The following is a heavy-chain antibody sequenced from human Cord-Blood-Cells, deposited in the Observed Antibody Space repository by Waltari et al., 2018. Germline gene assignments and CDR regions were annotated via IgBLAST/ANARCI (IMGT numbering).Heavy chain of an antibody. J-gene: IGHJ4*02. CDR2: IYYSGST. Sequence: QLQLQESRAGLVRPSETLSLTCTVARGSVSSSSYYLGWIRQPPGKGLEWIGSIYYSGSTYYNPSRKSRVTISVDTSKNQFSLKLSSVTAADTAVYYCARMGIVRAAAGDYWGQGTLVTVSS. CDR3: ARMGIVRAAAGDY. D-gene: IGHD6-13*01. V-gene: IGHV4-39*01. CDR1: RGSVSSSSYY.